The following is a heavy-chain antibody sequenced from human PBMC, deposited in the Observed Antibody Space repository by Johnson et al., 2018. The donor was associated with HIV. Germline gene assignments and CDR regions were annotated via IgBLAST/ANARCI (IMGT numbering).Heavy chain of an antibody. CDR3: ARVRWVSKWLSYDAFDI. J-gene: IGHJ3*02. Sequence: QVQLVESGGGVVQPGRSLRLSCAASGFTFSSYAMHWVHQAPGRGLEWVAVISYDGSNKYYADSVKGRFTISRDNSKNTLYLQMNSLRAEDTAVYYCARVRWVSKWLSYDAFDIWGQGTMVTVSS. CDR1: GFTFSSYA. CDR2: ISYDGSNK. V-gene: IGHV3-30-3*01. D-gene: IGHD3-22*01.